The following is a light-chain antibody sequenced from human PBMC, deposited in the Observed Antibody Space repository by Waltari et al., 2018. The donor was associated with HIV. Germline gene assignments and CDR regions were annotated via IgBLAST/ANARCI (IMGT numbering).Light chain of an antibody. CDR2: GAS. J-gene: IGKJ4*01. CDR1: QSVDSSY. CDR3: QQYGRSLT. V-gene: IGKV3-20*01. Sequence: EIVLTQSPGTLSLYPGERATLSCRASQSVDSSYLAWYQQKPGQAPRLLISGASSRATGIPDRFSGSGSGTDFTLIIRRLGPEDFAVYYCQQYGRSLTFGGGTKVEIK.